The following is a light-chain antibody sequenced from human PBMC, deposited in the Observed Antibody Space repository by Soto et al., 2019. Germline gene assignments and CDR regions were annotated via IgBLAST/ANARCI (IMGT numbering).Light chain of an antibody. CDR1: QNIRRY. J-gene: IGKJ2*01. CDR3: QQSYSTPQT. Sequence: DIQMTQSPSSLSASVEDRITITCRASQNIRRYLNWYQQKPGKAPTLLISAASNLQSGVPSRFSGSGSGTDFTLTITRPQPEDFATYYCQQSYSTPQTFGQGTKVDIK. CDR2: AAS. V-gene: IGKV1-39*01.